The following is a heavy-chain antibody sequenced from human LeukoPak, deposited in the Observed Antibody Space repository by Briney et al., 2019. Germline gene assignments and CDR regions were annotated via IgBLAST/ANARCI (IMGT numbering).Heavy chain of an antibody. V-gene: IGHV4-59*01. CDR3: ARWLQLGRYYYMDV. Sequence: SETLSLTCTVSGGSISSYYWSWIRQPPGKGLEWIGYIYYSGSTNYNPSLKSRVTISVDTSKNQFSLKLRSVTAADTAVYYCARWLQLGRYYYMDVWGKETTVTVSS. D-gene: IGHD5-24*01. CDR2: IYYSGST. J-gene: IGHJ6*03. CDR1: GGSISSYY.